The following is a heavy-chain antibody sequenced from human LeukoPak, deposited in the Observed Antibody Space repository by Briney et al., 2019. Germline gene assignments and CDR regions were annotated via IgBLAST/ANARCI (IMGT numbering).Heavy chain of an antibody. CDR1: GFTFSSYS. CDR3: ASLYDSRTGGYMDV. V-gene: IGHV3-21*01. CDR2: ISSSSSYI. Sequence: PGGSLRLSCAASGFTFSSYSMNWVRQAPGKGLEWVSSISSSSSYIYYADSVKGRFTISRDNAKNSLYLQMNSLRAEDTAVYYCASLYDSRTGGYMDVWGKGTTVTVSS. D-gene: IGHD7-27*01. J-gene: IGHJ6*03.